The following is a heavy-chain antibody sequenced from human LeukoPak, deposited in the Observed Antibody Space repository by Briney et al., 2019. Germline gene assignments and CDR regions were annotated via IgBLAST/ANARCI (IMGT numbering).Heavy chain of an antibody. Sequence: ASVKVSCKASGYTFTGYYMHWVRQAPGQGLEWMGWINPNSGGTNYAQKFQGRVTMTRDTSISTAYMELSRLSSVTAADTAVYYCARARQDCSSTSCPFDPWGQGTLVTVSS. V-gene: IGHV1-2*02. J-gene: IGHJ5*02. CDR1: GYTFTGYY. D-gene: IGHD2-2*01. CDR2: INPNSGGT. CDR3: ARARQDCSSTSCPFDP.